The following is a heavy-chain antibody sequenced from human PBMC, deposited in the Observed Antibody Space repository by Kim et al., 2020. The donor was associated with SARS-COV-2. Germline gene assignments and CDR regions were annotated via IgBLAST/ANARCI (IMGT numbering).Heavy chain of an antibody. CDR2: IWYDGSNK. CDR1: GFTFSSYG. J-gene: IGHJ4*02. D-gene: IGHD2-21*02. Sequence: GGSLRLSCAASGFTFSSYGMHWVRQAPGKGLEWVAVIWYDGSNKYYADSVKGRFTISRDNSKNTLYLQMNSLRAEDTAVYYCARDLSATDYGDYWGQGTLVTVSS. CDR3: ARDLSATDYGDY. V-gene: IGHV3-33*01.